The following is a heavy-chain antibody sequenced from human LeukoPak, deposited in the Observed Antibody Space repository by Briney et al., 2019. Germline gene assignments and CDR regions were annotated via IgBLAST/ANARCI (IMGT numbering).Heavy chain of an antibody. CDR3: ASPSHYRPTPTTFYYYYYMDV. V-gene: IGHV4-39*01. CDR2: IYYGGST. CDR1: GGSISSSSYY. J-gene: IGHJ6*03. Sequence: PSETLSLTCTVSGGSISSSSYYWGWIRQPPGKGLEWIGSIYYGGSTYYNPSLKSRVTISVDTSKSQFSLKLSSVTAADTAVYYCASPSHYRPTPTTFYYYYYMDVWGKGTTVTVSS. D-gene: IGHD1-14*01.